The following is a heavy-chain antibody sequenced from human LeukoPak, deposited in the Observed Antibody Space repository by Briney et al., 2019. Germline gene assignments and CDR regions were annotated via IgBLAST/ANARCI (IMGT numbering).Heavy chain of an antibody. J-gene: IGHJ4*02. CDR1: GFTFSSYA. Sequence: PGGSLRLSCAASGFTFSSYAMSWARQAPGKGLEWVSGISGSGGSTYYADSVKGRFTISRDNSKNTMYMQMNSLRAEDTAVYYCAKDRIAVAAATPDYWGQGALVTVSS. CDR3: AKDRIAVAAATPDY. CDR2: ISGSGGST. D-gene: IGHD6-19*01. V-gene: IGHV3-23*01.